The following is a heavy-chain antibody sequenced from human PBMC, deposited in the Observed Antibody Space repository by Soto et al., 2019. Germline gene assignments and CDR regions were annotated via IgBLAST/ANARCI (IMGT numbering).Heavy chain of an antibody. CDR2: IYYSGST. D-gene: IGHD1-26*01. CDR3: SGGPNHNWFDP. CDR1: GGSISSGDYY. J-gene: IGHJ5*02. Sequence: QVQLQESGPGLVKPSQTLSLTCTVSGGSISSGDYYWSWIRQPPGKGLEWIGYIYYSGSTYYNPSRQSRVTIAVDTSKNQCSLKLSSVTAADTAVYYGSGGPNHNWFDPWGQGTLVTVSS. V-gene: IGHV4-30-4*01.